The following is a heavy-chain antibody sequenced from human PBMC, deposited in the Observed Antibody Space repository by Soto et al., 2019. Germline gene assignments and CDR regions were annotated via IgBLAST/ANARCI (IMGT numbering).Heavy chain of an antibody. Sequence: QVQLQESGPGLVKPSQTLSLTCTVSGGSISSGGYYWSWIRQHPGKGLEWIGYIYYSGSTYYNPSLTSRVTLSVDTSKNQFSLKLSSVTAADTAVYYCARSGWGYYGMDVWGQGTTVTVSS. D-gene: IGHD3-10*01. CDR3: ARSGWGYYGMDV. CDR2: IYYSGST. CDR1: GGSISSGGYY. V-gene: IGHV4-31*03. J-gene: IGHJ6*02.